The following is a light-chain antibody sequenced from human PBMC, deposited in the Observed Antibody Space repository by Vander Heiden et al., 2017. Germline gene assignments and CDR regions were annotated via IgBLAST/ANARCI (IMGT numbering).Light chain of an antibody. Sequence: DIVMTQSPDPLAVSLGERATINCKSSQSILYSSNNKNYLAWYQQKPGQPPKLLIYWASTRESGVPDRFSGSGSGTDFTLTISSLQAGDVAVYYCQQYYSTPYTFGQGTKLEIK. V-gene: IGKV4-1*01. CDR1: QSILYSSNNKNY. J-gene: IGKJ2*01. CDR2: WAS. CDR3: QQYYSTPYT.